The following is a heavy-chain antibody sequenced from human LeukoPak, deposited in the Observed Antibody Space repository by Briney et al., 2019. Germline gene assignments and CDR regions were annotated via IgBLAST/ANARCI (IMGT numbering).Heavy chain of an antibody. CDR3: AELGISMIGGV. V-gene: IGHV3-48*03. CDR1: GFTFSSYE. CDR2: ISSSGSTI. D-gene: IGHD3-10*02. Sequence: GGSLRLSCAASGFTFSSYEMNWVRQAPGKGLEWVSYISSSGSTIYYADSVKGRFTISRDNAKNSLYLQMNSLRAEDTAVYYCAELGISMIGGVWGKGTTVTISS. J-gene: IGHJ6*04.